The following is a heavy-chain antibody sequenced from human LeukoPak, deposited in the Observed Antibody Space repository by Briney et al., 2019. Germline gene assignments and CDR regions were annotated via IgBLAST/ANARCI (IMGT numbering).Heavy chain of an antibody. CDR2: IKQDGSEK. CDR3: ARERGKLGYCSSTSCYGAFDI. J-gene: IGHJ3*02. Sequence: GGSLTLSCAASGFTFSSYWMSWFSQAPGKGLEWVANIKQDGSEKYYVDFVKGRFTISRDNAKNSLYLQMNSLRAEDTAVYYCARERGKLGYCSSTSCYGAFDIWGQGTMVTVSS. D-gene: IGHD2-2*01. CDR1: GFTFSSYW. V-gene: IGHV3-7*01.